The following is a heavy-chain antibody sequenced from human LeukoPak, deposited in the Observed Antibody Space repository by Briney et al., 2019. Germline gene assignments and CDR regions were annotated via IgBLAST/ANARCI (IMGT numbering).Heavy chain of an antibody. CDR3: ARVGPIGVENDGGYFDY. D-gene: IGHD2-15*01. CDR1: GFSFSGYW. Sequence: GGSLRLSCAASGFSFSGYWMHWVRQAPGKGLVWVSRINSDGSSTSYADSVKGRFTISRDNAKNTLYLQMNSLRAEDTAVYYCARVGPIGVENDGGYFDYWGQGTLVTVSS. J-gene: IGHJ4*02. V-gene: IGHV3-74*01. CDR2: INSDGSST.